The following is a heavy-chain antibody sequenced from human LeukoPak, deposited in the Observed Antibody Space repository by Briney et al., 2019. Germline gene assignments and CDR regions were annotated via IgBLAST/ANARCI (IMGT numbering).Heavy chain of an antibody. V-gene: IGHV1-69*13. CDR1: GGTFSSYA. D-gene: IGHD6-19*01. J-gene: IGHJ4*02. CDR2: ISPILGTA. CDR3: ARGSVGMYSSGWYYFDY. Sequence: GASVKVSCKASGGTFSSYAISWVRQAPGQGLEWMGGISPILGTANYAQKFQGRVTITADESTSTAYMELSSLRSEDTAVYYCARGSVGMYSSGWYYFDYWGLGTLVTVSS.